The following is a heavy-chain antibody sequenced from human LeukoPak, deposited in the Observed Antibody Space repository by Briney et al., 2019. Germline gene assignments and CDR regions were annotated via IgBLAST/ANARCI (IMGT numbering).Heavy chain of an antibody. Sequence: SETLSLTCTVSGGSISSYYWSWVRQPAGKGLEWIGRIYTSGNTNYNPSLKGRVTTSVDTSKNQFSLNLSSVTAADTAVYYCARGTVIDDAFDIWGQGTMVTVSS. CDR1: GGSISSYY. CDR3: ARGTVIDDAFDI. CDR2: IYTSGNT. D-gene: IGHD4-17*01. J-gene: IGHJ3*02. V-gene: IGHV4-4*07.